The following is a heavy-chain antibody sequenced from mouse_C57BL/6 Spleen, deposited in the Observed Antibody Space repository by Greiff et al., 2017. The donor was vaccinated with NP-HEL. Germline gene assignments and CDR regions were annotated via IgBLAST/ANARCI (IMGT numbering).Heavy chain of an antibody. CDR1: GYTFTSYG. Sequence: QVQLKQSGAELARPGASVKLSCKASGYTFTSYGISWVKQRTGQGLEWIGEIYPRSGNTYYNEKFKGKATLTADKSSSTAYMELRSLTSEDSAVYFCARGDYSMYYLDYWGQGTTLTVSS. V-gene: IGHV1-81*01. D-gene: IGHD1-1*01. CDR2: IYPRSGNT. CDR3: ARGDYSMYYLDY. J-gene: IGHJ2*01.